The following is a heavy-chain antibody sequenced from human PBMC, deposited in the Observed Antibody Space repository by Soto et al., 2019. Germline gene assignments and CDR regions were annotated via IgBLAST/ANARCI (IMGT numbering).Heavy chain of an antibody. CDR2: IYYSGST. D-gene: IGHD2-21*02. V-gene: IGHV4-30-4*01. Sequence: QVQLQESGPGLVKPSQTLSLTCTVSGGSISSGDYYWSWIRQPPGKGLEWIGYIYYSGSTYYNPSLKGRVTISVDTSKNQFALKLSSVTAADTAVYYCARDVGGNSRYNWFDPWGQGTLVTVSS. CDR3: ARDVGGNSRYNWFDP. CDR1: GGSISSGDYY. J-gene: IGHJ5*02.